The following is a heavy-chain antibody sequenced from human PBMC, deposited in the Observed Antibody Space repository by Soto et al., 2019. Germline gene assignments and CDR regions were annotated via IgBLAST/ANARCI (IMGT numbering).Heavy chain of an antibody. V-gene: IGHV3-9*01. CDR3: AKDIGRYDFWSGHMYYYYGMDV. CDR1: GFTFDDYA. D-gene: IGHD3-3*01. J-gene: IGHJ6*02. Sequence: PGGSLRLSCAASGFTFDDYAMHWVRQAPGKGLEWVSGISWNSGSIGYADSVKGRFTISRDNAKNSLYLQMNSLRAEDTALYYCAKDIGRYDFWSGHMYYYYGMDVWGQGTTVTVSS. CDR2: ISWNSGSI.